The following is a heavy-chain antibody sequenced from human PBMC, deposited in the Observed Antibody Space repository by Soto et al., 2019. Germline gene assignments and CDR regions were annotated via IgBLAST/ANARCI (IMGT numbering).Heavy chain of an antibody. Sequence: ASVKVSCKASGGTFSSYAISWVRQAPGQGLEWMGGIIPIFGTANYAQKFQGRVTITADKSTSTAYMELSSLRSEDTAVYYCARPREQYDSSGYFDYWGQGTLVTVSS. CDR1: GGTFSSYA. CDR2: IIPIFGTA. CDR3: ARPREQYDSSGYFDY. V-gene: IGHV1-69*06. J-gene: IGHJ4*02. D-gene: IGHD3-22*01.